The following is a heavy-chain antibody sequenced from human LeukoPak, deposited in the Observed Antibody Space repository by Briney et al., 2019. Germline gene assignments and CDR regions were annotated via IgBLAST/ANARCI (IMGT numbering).Heavy chain of an antibody. CDR3: ARGPGRDVDTATDY. CDR1: GYTFTSYD. J-gene: IGHJ4*02. CDR2: MNPNSGNT. Sequence: ASVKVSCKASGYTFTSYDINWVRQATGQGLEWMGWMNPNSGNTGYAQKFQGRVTMTRNTSISTAYMELSSLRSEDTAVYYCARGPGRDVDTATDYWGQGTLVTVSS. D-gene: IGHD5-18*01. V-gene: IGHV1-8*02.